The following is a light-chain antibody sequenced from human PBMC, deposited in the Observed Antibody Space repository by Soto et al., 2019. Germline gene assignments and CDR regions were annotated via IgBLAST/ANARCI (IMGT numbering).Light chain of an antibody. CDR3: QQYSNWPFIN. CDR2: RAS. V-gene: IGKV3-15*01. Sequence: EIVVTQSPVTLSVSPGERVTLSCRTSQSVGSDXAWYQQRLGQAPRLLMYRASTRASGIPARFSGSGSGTEFTXXXSSLQAXXFAVYYCQQYSNWPFINFGQGTRLDIE. J-gene: IGKJ5*01. CDR1: QSVGSD.